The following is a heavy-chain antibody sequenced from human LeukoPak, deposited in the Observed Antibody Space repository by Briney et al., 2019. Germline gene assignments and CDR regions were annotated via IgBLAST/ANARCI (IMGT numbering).Heavy chain of an antibody. J-gene: IGHJ4*02. CDR3: VGVAPYGDYEDY. Sequence: GGSPRLSCAASGFTFSSYGMHWVRQAPGKGLEWVAVIWYGGSNKYYADSVKGRFTISRDNSKNTLYLQMNSLRAEDTAVYYCVGVAPYGDYEDYWGQGTLVTVSS. D-gene: IGHD4-17*01. V-gene: IGHV3-33*01. CDR2: IWYGGSNK. CDR1: GFTFSSYG.